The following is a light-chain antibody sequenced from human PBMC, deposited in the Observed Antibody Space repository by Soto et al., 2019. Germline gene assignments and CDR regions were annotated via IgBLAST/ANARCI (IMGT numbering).Light chain of an antibody. J-gene: IGKJ1*01. CDR1: QSVGSY. CDR2: DES. CDR3: QQRSNWPWT. Sequence: EIVLTQSPATLSLSPGERAILSCRASQSVGSYLAWYQQRPGQAPRLLIYDESTGATGIPARFSGSGSGTDFTLTISSLEPEDFAVYYCQQRSNWPWTFGQGTKVDIK. V-gene: IGKV3-11*01.